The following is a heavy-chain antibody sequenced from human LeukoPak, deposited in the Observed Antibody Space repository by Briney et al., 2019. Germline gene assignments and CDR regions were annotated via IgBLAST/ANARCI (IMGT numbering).Heavy chain of an antibody. D-gene: IGHD3-22*01. CDR2: ISYDGKNI. CDR3: ARAGSSGYSRSSENFDY. Sequence: GGSLRLSCAASGFSFSNYGFHWVRQAPGKGLDWVSAISYDGKNIHYADSVKGRFTISRDNAKNTLYLQMNSLRAEDTAVYNCARAGSSGYSRSSENFDYWGQGTLVTVSS. J-gene: IGHJ4*02. V-gene: IGHV3-33*03. CDR1: GFSFSNYG.